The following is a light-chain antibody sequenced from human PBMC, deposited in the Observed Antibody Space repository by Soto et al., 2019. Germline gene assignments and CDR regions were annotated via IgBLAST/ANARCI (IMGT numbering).Light chain of an antibody. J-gene: IGLJ1*01. CDR1: SSDVGFYNY. Sequence: QSVLTQPASVSGSPGQSIAISCTGSSSDVGFYNYVSWYQQHSGKVPKLIIYEVTNRPSGVSNRFSGSKSGNTASLTISGLQAEDEADYYCCSYTTSSTRVFGSGTKVTVL. CDR2: EVT. V-gene: IGLV2-14*01. CDR3: CSYTTSSTRV.